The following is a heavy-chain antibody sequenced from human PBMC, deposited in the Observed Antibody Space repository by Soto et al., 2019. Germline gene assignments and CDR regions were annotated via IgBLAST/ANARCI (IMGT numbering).Heavy chain of an antibody. CDR1: GGSFSGYY. D-gene: IGHD4-4*01. Sequence: SETLSLTFAVYGGSFSGYYWSWIRQPPGKGLEWIGEINHSGSTNYNPSLKSRVTISVDTSKNQFSLKLSSVTAADKAVYYCARGPYSNYEEYYGMGVWGQGTTVTVSS. CDR2: INHSGST. V-gene: IGHV4-34*01. CDR3: ARGPYSNYEEYYGMGV. J-gene: IGHJ6*02.